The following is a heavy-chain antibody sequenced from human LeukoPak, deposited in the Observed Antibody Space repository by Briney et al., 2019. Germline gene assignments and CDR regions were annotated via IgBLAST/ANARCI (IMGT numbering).Heavy chain of an antibody. CDR2: ISDSGGNT. CDR3: AKDRDVAGTYHDY. D-gene: IGHD6-19*01. Sequence: GGSLRLSCATSGFTFTTYAMNWVRQAPGKGLEWVSSISDSGGNTYYADSVKGRFTISRDNSKNTLYLQMSSLRAEDTAVYFCAKDRDVAGTYHDYWGQGTLVTVSS. V-gene: IGHV3-23*01. CDR1: GFTFTTYA. J-gene: IGHJ4*02.